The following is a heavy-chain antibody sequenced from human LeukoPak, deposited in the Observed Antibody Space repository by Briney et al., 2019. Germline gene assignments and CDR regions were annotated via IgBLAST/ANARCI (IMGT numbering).Heavy chain of an antibody. CDR2: IGTAGDT. D-gene: IGHD3-3*01. CDR3: GRASTPCDFWSGYYLPHFDY. Sequence: GGSLRLSCAASGFTFSSYDMHWVRQATGKGLEWVSAIGTAGDTYYPGSVKSRFTISRENAKNSLYLQINSLRAGDTAVYYCGRASTPCDFWSGYYLPHFDYWGQGTLVTVSS. V-gene: IGHV3-13*01. J-gene: IGHJ4*02. CDR1: GFTFSSYD.